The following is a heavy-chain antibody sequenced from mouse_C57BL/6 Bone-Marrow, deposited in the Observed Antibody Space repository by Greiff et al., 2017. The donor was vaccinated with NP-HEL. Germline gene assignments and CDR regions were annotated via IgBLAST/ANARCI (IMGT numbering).Heavy chain of an antibody. D-gene: IGHD1-1*01. CDR2: IYPGDGDT. CDR3: ARGVYGSSSHWYFDV. Sequence: QVQLQQSGAELVKPGASVKISCKASGYAFSSYWMNWVKQRPGKGLEWIGQIYPGDGDTNYNGKFKGKATLTADKSSSTAYMQLSSLTSEDSAVYFCARGVYGSSSHWYFDVWGTGTTVTVSS. CDR1: GYAFSSYW. J-gene: IGHJ1*03. V-gene: IGHV1-80*01.